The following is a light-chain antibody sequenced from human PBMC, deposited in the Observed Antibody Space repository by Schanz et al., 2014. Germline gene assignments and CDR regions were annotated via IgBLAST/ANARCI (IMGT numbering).Light chain of an antibody. CDR2: DVT. CDR1: SSDVGGYNY. V-gene: IGLV2-14*03. CDR3: AAWDDSLTGRV. J-gene: IGLJ3*02. Sequence: QSALTQPASVSASPGQSITISCTGTSSDVGGYNYVSWYQHHPGRAPKLVIYDVTNRPSGVSNRFSGSKSGTSASLAISGLQSEDEAEYYCAAWDDSLTGRVFGGGTKLTVL.